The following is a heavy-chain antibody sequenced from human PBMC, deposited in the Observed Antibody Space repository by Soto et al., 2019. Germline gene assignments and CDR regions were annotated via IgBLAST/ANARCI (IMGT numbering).Heavy chain of an antibody. CDR3: ARGLAAGDY. CDR1: GFTVSSNY. Sequence: PGGSLRLSCAASGFTVSSNYMSWVRQAPGQGLEWMAIINPNGGSTNYAQEFQGRVTLARDTFTNTVYMELSSLRSEDTAIYYCARGLAAGDYWGQRTLVTVSS. J-gene: IGHJ4*02. D-gene: IGHD6-13*01. V-gene: IGHV1-46*01. CDR2: INPNGGST.